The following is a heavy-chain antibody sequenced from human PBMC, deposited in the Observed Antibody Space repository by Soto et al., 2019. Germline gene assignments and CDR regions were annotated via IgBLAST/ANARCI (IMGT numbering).Heavy chain of an antibody. V-gene: IGHV3-53*01. CDR3: ATSYPEEASVLRFDY. CDR2: IYNVGST. D-gene: IGHD3-16*01. Sequence: GGSLRLSCAASGFTVSSNYMSWVRQAPGKGLEWVSIIYNVGSTYYADSVKGRFTISRDNSENMLYLQMNSLRAEDTAIYHCATSYPEEASVLRFDYWGQGTLVTVSS. CDR1: GFTVSSNY. J-gene: IGHJ4*02.